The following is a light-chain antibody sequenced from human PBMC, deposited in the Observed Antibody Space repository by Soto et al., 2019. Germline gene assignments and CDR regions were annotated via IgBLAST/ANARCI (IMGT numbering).Light chain of an antibody. Sequence: DIQMTQSPSTLSASVGDRVTFACRASHSIVDWLAWYQQKPGKPPKLLIYRASNLENGVPSRFGGSGSGSEFTLTINNLQPDDFGTYYCQHTTDFTFGQGTKVEIK. J-gene: IGKJ2*01. CDR1: HSIVDW. CDR2: RAS. V-gene: IGKV1-5*03. CDR3: QHTTDFT.